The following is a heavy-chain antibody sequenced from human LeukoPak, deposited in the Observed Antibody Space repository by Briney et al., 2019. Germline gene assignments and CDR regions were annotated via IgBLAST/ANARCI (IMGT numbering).Heavy chain of an antibody. CDR3: ARDLKLDSSSGYYAFDI. D-gene: IGHD3-22*01. V-gene: IGHV4-59*01. J-gene: IGHJ3*02. Sequence: SETLSLTCTVSGGSITDYYWGWIRQPPGKGLEWIGYDYYSGSSNYNPSLKSRVTISVDTSKNQFSLKMSSVTAADTAVYYCARDLKLDSSSGYYAFDIWGQGTMVTVSS. CDR1: GGSITDYY. CDR2: DYYSGSS.